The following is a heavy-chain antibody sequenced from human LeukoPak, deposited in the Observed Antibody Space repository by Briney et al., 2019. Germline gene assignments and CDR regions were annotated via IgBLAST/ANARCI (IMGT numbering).Heavy chain of an antibody. J-gene: IGHJ4*02. CDR1: GFSVSNNY. Sequence: GGSLRLSCAASGFSVSNNYMTWVRQAPGKGLEWVSVIDSGGDAYYADSVKGRFTISRDNSKNTLHLEMNNLRVEDTAVYYCARSFSSGWSDYWGQGTLVAVAS. CDR2: IDSGGDA. D-gene: IGHD6-19*01. CDR3: ARSFSSGWSDY. V-gene: IGHV3-53*01.